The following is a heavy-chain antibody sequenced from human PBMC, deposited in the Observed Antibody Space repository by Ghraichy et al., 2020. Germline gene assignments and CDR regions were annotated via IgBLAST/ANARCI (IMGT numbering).Heavy chain of an antibody. CDR1: GFAFGSLP. CDR3: ARPRMYGGNLAYFDS. J-gene: IGHJ4*02. D-gene: IGHD4-23*01. Sequence: GGSLRLSCAASGFAFGSLPMHWVRQTPDKGLEWLAFISYSGADKYYADSVQGRFSISRDNSRNTLFLQINSLRAEDTAVYHCARPRMYGGNLAYFDSWGQGTLLTVSS. V-gene: IGHV3-30-3*01. CDR2: ISYSGADK.